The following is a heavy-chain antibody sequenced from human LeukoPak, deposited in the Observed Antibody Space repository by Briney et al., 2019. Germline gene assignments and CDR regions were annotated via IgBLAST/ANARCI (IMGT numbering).Heavy chain of an antibody. Sequence: KVSCKASGGTFSSYAISWVRQAPGQGLEWMGGIIPIFGTANYAQKFQGRVTITADESTSTAYMELSSLRSEDTAVYYCARDTGYSSSWSEGYFDYWGQGTLVTVSS. CDR3: ARDTGYSSSWSEGYFDY. J-gene: IGHJ4*02. V-gene: IGHV1-69*01. CDR2: IIPIFGTA. CDR1: GGTFSSYA. D-gene: IGHD6-13*01.